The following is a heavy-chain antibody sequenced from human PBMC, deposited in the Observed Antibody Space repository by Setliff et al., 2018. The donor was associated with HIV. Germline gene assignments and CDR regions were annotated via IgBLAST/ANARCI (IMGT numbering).Heavy chain of an antibody. CDR2: ISGSAERT. J-gene: IGHJ4*02. V-gene: IGHV3-23*01. Sequence: QPGGSLRLSCAASGFIFSSYAMSWVRQAPGRGLEWVSSISGSAERTFYAKSVKGRFTISRDNSKNTLYLQMNSLRAEDTAVYYCANREVRGVIGHWGQGTLVTVSS. CDR3: ANREVRGVIGH. CDR1: GFIFSSYA. D-gene: IGHD3-10*01.